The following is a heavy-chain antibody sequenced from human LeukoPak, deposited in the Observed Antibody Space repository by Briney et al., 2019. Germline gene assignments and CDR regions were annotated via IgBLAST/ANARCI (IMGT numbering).Heavy chain of an antibody. V-gene: IGHV4-39*07. CDR2: IYYSGST. Sequence: SETLSLTCSVSGGSIGRGSYYWGWIRQSPGKALEWIGSIYYSGSTNYNPSLKSRVTISVDTSKNQFSLKLSSVTAADTAVYYCARVAAKTVDYWGQGTLVTVSS. CDR1: GGSIGRGSYY. J-gene: IGHJ4*02. CDR3: ARVAAKTVDY. D-gene: IGHD2-15*01.